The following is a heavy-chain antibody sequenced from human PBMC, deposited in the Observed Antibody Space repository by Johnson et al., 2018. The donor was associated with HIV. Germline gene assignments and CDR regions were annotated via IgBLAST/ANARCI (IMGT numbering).Heavy chain of an antibody. Sequence: VQLVESGGDLIQPGGSLRLSCSASGFTFSRYAMNWVRQAPGKGLEWVSSISSRGDRTSYADSVTGRFTISRANSKNTMLVQMHNLTTEDTAVYYCARELRIAARGLAFDIWGRGTMVTVSS. CDR1: GFTFSRYA. J-gene: IGHJ3*02. CDR3: ARELRIAARGLAFDI. V-gene: IGHV3-23*04. CDR2: ISSRGDRT. D-gene: IGHD6-6*01.